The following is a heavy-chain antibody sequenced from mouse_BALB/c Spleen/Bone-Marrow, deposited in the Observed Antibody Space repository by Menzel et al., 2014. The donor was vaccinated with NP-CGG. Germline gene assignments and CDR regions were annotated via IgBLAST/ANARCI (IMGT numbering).Heavy chain of an antibody. V-gene: IGHV5-4*02. Sequence: EVQLVESGGGLVKPGGSLTLSCAVSGFTFSDYYMYWVRQTPGKRLEWVATISDGGSYTYYPDSVKGRFTISRDNAKNNLYLQMSSLKSEDTAMYYCAREVAMDYWGQGTSVTVSS. CDR2: ISDGGSYT. CDR1: GFTFSDYY. J-gene: IGHJ4*01. CDR3: AREVAMDY.